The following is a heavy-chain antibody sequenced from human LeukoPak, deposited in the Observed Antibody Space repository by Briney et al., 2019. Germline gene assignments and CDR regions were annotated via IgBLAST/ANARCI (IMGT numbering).Heavy chain of an antibody. CDR1: GFTFRNHG. V-gene: IGHV3-30*02. CDR2: IRYDELQD. J-gene: IGHJ4*02. CDR3: ATESGTYSGTCFDY. D-gene: IGHD1-26*01. Sequence: GGSLRLSCATSGFTFRNHGMHWVRQAPGKGLEWVAFIRYDELQDYYADSVRGRFTISRDNAKNSLYLQMNSLRVEDTAVYYCATESGTYSGTCFDYWGQGTLVTVSS.